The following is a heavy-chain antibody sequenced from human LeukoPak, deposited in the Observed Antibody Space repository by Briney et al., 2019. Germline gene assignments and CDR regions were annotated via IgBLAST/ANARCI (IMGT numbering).Heavy chain of an antibody. CDR3: ARGRGSSYYYYYMDV. J-gene: IGHJ6*03. Sequence: PGGSLRLSCAASGFTFSSYSMNWVRQAPGQGLEWVSCISSTRTYIYCADSVKGRFTISRDNAKNSLYLQMNSLRAEDTAVYYCARGRGSSYYYYYMDVWGKGTTVTVSS. CDR1: GFTFSSYS. CDR2: ISSTRTYI. V-gene: IGHV3-21*01. D-gene: IGHD6-13*01.